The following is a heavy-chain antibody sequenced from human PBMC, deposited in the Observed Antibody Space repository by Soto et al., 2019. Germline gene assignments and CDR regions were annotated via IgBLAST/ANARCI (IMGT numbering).Heavy chain of an antibody. CDR2: IYSGGNT. V-gene: IGHV3-53*01. Sequence: EVQLVESGGGLIQPGGSLRLSCAASGFTVSNNYMSWVRQSPEKGLEWVSLIYSGGNTYYADSVKGRFSISRDNSKNPVYLQMNSLRAEDTAVYYCAGGPNGDYLWGQGTLVTVSS. D-gene: IGHD4-17*01. CDR1: GFTVSNNY. J-gene: IGHJ4*02. CDR3: AGGPNGDYL.